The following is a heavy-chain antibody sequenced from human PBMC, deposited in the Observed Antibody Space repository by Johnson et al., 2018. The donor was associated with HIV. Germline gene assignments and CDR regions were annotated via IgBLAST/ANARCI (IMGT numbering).Heavy chain of an antibody. CDR3: ALSYSLDAFNI. J-gene: IGHJ3*02. Sequence: VQLVESGGGVVQPGRSLRLSCAASGFTFSSYGMHWVRQAPGKGLEWVGRTKNKANSYTTEYAASVKGRFTISRDDSKNSLYLQMNSLKTEDTAVYYCALSYSLDAFNIWGQGTMVTVSS. V-gene: IGHV3-72*01. CDR2: TKNKANSYTT. D-gene: IGHD2-21*01. CDR1: GFTFSSYG.